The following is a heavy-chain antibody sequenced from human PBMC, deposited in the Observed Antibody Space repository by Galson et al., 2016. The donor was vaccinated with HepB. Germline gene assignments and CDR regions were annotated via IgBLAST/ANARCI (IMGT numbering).Heavy chain of an antibody. D-gene: IGHD1-1*01. CDR2: ISTRRTT. CDR1: GSVFSNFG. V-gene: IGHV3-23*01. Sequence: SLRLSCAASGSVFSNFGLSWVRQAPGKGLEWVASISTRRTTYYSDSVQGRFTISRDNSNNTLYPQMNGLRAEDTAVYYCAKERLVRRIFDHWGQGTLLTVSS. CDR3: AKERLVRRIFDH. J-gene: IGHJ4*02.